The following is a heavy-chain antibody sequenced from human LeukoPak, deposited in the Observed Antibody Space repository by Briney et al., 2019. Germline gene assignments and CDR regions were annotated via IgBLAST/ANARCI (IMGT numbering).Heavy chain of an antibody. CDR2: ISYDGNLK. CDR1: GFTFSSYA. V-gene: IGHV3-30*04. J-gene: IGHJ6*04. D-gene: IGHD3-10*01. CDR3: ARELLWFGELEGDYGMDV. Sequence: PGGSLRLSCAASGFTFSSYAMHWVRQATGKGLEWVAVISYDGNLKYYADSVRGRFTISRDNSKNTLYVQMNSLRAEDTAVYYCARELLWFGELEGDYGMDVWGKGTTVTVSS.